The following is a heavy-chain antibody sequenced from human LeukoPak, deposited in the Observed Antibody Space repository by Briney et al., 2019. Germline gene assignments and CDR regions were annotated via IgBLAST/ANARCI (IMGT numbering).Heavy chain of an antibody. V-gene: IGHV4-59*08. CDR1: GGSISSYY. CDR3: ARHGGYWANCVCYNFDF. Sequence: PSETLSFTCTVSGGSISSYYWSWIRQPPGKGLEWIGYIYYSGSTNYNPSLKSRVTISVDTSENQFSLNLSSVTAADTDVYYCARHGGYWANCVCYNFDFWGQGTLVTVSS. CDR2: IYYSGST. D-gene: IGHD2-8*01. J-gene: IGHJ4*02.